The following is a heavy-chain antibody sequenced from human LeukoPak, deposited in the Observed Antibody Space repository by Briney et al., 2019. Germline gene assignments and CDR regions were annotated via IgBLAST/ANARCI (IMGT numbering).Heavy chain of an antibody. CDR2: ISGSGGST. Sequence: GGSLRLSCAATGLSVSSNFMSWVRQAPGKGLEWVSAISGSGGSTYYADSVKGRFTISRDNSKNTLYLQMNSLRAEDTAVYYCAKLIAAAGPGYYYGMDVWGQGTTVTVSS. CDR1: GLSVSSNF. D-gene: IGHD6-13*01. V-gene: IGHV3-23*01. J-gene: IGHJ6*02. CDR3: AKLIAAAGPGYYYGMDV.